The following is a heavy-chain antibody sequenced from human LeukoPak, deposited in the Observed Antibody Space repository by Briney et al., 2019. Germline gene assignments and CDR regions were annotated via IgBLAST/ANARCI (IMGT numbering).Heavy chain of an antibody. J-gene: IGHJ6*03. CDR2: INPNSGGT. V-gene: IGHV1-2*02. D-gene: IGHD3-3*01. Sequence: ASVKVSCKASGYTFTGYYMHWVRQAPGQGLEWMGWINPNSGGTNYAQKFQGRVTMTRDTSISTAYMELSRLRSDDTAVYYCARDLIEFDFWSGYRYYYYMDVWGKGTTVTVSS. CDR3: ARDLIEFDFWSGYRYYYYMDV. CDR1: GYTFTGYY.